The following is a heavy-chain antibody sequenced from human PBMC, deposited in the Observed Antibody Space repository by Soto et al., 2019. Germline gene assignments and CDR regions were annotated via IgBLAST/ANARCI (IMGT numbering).Heavy chain of an antibody. J-gene: IGHJ6*02. V-gene: IGHV1-69*02. CDR3: ATAIRGTLDYYYGMDV. CDR1: GGTFSSYT. D-gene: IGHD3-16*01. Sequence: SVKVSCKASGGTFSSYTISWVRQAPGQGLEWMGRIIPILGIANYAQKFQGRVTITADKSTSTAYMELSSLRSEDTAVYYCATAIRGTLDYYYGMDVWGQGTTVTVSS. CDR2: IIPILGIA.